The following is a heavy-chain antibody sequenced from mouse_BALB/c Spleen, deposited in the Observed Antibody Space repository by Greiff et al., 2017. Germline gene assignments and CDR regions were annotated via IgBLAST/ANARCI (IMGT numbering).Heavy chain of an antibody. Sequence: VQLQESGAELARPGASVKLSCKASGYTFTSYWMQWVKQRPGQGLEWIGAIYPGDGDTRYTQKFKGKATLTADKSSSTAYMQLSSLASEDSAVYYCARGVDGNYPMGYWGQGTTLTVSS. J-gene: IGHJ2*01. CDR2: IYPGDGDT. V-gene: IGHV1-87*01. CDR1: GYTFTSYW. D-gene: IGHD2-1*01. CDR3: ARGVDGNYPMGY.